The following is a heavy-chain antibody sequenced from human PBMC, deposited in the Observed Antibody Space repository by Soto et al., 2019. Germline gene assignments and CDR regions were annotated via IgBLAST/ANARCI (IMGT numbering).Heavy chain of an antibody. J-gene: IGHJ6*02. Sequence: PSXTLSLTCTVSGGSMSSYYWSWIRQLPVKGLWWVGYIYYSGSTNYNPSLKSRVTISVDTSKNQFSLKLSSVTAADTAVYYCARDQGIAAAGTWDYYYYGMDVWGQGTTVTVSS. CDR3: ARDQGIAAAGTWDYYYYGMDV. CDR2: IYYSGST. V-gene: IGHV4-59*01. CDR1: GGSMSSYY. D-gene: IGHD6-13*01.